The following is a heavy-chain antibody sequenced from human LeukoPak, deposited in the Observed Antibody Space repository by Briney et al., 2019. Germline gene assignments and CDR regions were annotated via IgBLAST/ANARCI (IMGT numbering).Heavy chain of an antibody. J-gene: IGHJ3*02. D-gene: IGHD6-13*01. CDR1: GFTFDDYG. CDR3: AKDKQQLVPGAFDI. Sequence: SGGSLRLSCAASGFTFDDYGMSWVRQAPGKGLEWVSGISWNSGSIGYADSVKGRFTISRDNAKNSLYLQMNSLRAEDTALYYCAKDKQQLVPGAFDIWGQGTMVTVSS. V-gene: IGHV3-9*01. CDR2: ISWNSGSI.